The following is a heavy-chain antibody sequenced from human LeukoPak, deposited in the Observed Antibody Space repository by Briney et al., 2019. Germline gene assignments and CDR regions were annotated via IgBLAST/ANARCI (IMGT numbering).Heavy chain of an antibody. Sequence: GASVTVSCKASGYTFTGYYMHWVRQAPGQGLEWMGRINPNSGGTNYAQKFQGRVTMTRDTSISTAYMELSRLRSDDTAVYYCARGLLEWSTDTSIGLTYYYYYGMDVWGQGTTVTVSS. CDR2: INPNSGGT. J-gene: IGHJ6*02. V-gene: IGHV1-2*06. CDR3: ARGLLEWSTDTSIGLTYYYYYGMDV. D-gene: IGHD3-3*01. CDR1: GYTFTGYY.